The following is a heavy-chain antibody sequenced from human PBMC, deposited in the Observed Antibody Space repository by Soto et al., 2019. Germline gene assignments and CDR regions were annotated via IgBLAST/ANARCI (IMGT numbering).Heavy chain of an antibody. V-gene: IGHV3-73*02. Sequence: EVQLVESGGGLVQPGGSLKLSCAASGFTFSGSAMHWVRQASGKGLEWVGGIRDKANRYATAYTASEKGRFTISRDDSKNTAYLHMNSLKTDETAVYCCTRLYCGCECDFDSWGQGTLVTVSS. CDR2: IRDKANRYAT. CDR3: TRLYCGCECDFDS. J-gene: IGHJ4*02. D-gene: IGHD2-21*01. CDR1: GFTFSGSA.